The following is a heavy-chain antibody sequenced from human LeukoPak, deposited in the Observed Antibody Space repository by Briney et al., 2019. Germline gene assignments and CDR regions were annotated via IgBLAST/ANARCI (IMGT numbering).Heavy chain of an antibody. V-gene: IGHV4-59*01. J-gene: IGHJ4*02. CDR3: ARDRSEFDY. CDR2: IYYSGST. Sequence: SETLSLTCTVSGGSISSYYWSWIRRPPGKGLEWIGYIYYSGSTNYNPSLKSRLTISVDTSKNQFSLKLNSVTAADTAVYYCARDRSEFDYWGQGTLVTVSS. CDR1: GGSISSYY.